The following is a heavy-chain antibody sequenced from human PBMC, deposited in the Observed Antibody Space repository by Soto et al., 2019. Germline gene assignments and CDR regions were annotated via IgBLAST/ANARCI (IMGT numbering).Heavy chain of an antibody. CDR3: AGDVTVNYYDSTYYYYAMDV. V-gene: IGHV1-69*01. D-gene: IGHD3-16*01. Sequence: QVQLVQSGAEVKMPESSLQVSCKASGCTFNYHAISWVRQAPGQGLEWMGVIIPFFKGTNYAQKFQGRVTITADDSMTTVDMDLYSLTSEDTAVYYCAGDVTVNYYDSTYYYYAMDVWGQGTAVTVSS. CDR1: GCTFNYHA. J-gene: IGHJ6*02. CDR2: IIPFFKGT.